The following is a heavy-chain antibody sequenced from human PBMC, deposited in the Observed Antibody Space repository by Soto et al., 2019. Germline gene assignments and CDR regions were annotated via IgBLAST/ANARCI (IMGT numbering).Heavy chain of an antibody. Sequence: QLQLVESGGGVVQPGRSLRLSCAASGFTFSSHGMHWVRQAPGKGLEWVAVIWYDGSNKYYEESVKGRFTISRDNSKNSLYLQLNSLRAEDKAVYYRPRGVGNLYYSMDVWGQGTTVTVSS. CDR3: PRGVGNLYYSMDV. CDR1: GFTFSSHG. CDR2: IWYDGSNK. V-gene: IGHV3-33*01. J-gene: IGHJ6*02.